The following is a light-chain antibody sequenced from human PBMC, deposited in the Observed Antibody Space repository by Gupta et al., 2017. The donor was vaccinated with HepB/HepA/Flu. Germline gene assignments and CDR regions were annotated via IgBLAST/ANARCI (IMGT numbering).Light chain of an antibody. CDR1: QSVGSY. CDR3: QQRSNWLFT. V-gene: IGKV3-11*01. Sequence: EIVLTQSPATLSLSPGERATLSCRASQSVGSYLAWYQQKPGQAPRLLIYDASNRATGIPARFSGSGSGTDFTLTISSLDPEDFAVYYCQQRSNWLFTFGPGTKVDIK. J-gene: IGKJ3*01. CDR2: DAS.